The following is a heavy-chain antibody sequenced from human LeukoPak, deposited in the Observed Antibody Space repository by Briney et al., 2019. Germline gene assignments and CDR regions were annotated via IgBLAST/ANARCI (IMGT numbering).Heavy chain of an antibody. CDR3: ARAGPVAYYDFWSGTLMSNYYYYGMDV. Sequence: GGSLRLSCAASGFTFSSYGMHWVRQAPGKGLEWVAVIWYDGSNKYYADSVKGRFTISRDNSKNTLYLQMNSLRAEDTAVYYCARAGPVAYYDFWSGTLMSNYYYYGMDVWGQGTTVTVSS. CDR1: GFTFSSYG. V-gene: IGHV3-33*01. J-gene: IGHJ6*02. D-gene: IGHD3-3*01. CDR2: IWYDGSNK.